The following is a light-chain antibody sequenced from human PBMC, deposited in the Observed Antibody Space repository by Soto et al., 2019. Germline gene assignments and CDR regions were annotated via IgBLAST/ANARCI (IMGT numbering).Light chain of an antibody. V-gene: IGLV1-40*01. CDR3: QSYDSSLSGYV. J-gene: IGLJ1*01. CDR2: ANN. Sequence: QSALTQPPSVSGAPGQRVTISCTGSSSNIGAGYDVHWYQQLPETAPKLLIYANNNRPSGVPGRFSGSKSGTSASLAITGLQAEDEADYYCQSYDSSLSGYVFGTGTKVTV. CDR1: SSNIGAGYD.